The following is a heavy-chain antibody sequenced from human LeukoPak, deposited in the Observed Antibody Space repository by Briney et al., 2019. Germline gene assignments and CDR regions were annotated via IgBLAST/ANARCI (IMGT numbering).Heavy chain of an antibody. D-gene: IGHD1-26*01. J-gene: IGHJ4*02. CDR2: ITPSGDGT. Sequence: GGSLRLSCVASGFTFSSPAMSWVRQTPGKGLEWVSSITPSGDGTYYAASVKGQFTISRDNSKNTLYLQMDSLRADDTAKYYCAKDSPVATWWGQGTLVTVSS. CDR3: AKDSPVATW. CDR1: GFTFSSPA. V-gene: IGHV3-23*01.